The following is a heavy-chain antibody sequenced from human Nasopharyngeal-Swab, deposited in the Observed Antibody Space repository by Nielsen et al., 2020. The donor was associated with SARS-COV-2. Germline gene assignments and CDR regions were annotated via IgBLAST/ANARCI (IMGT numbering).Heavy chain of an antibody. Sequence: GESLKISCAASGFTFSSYAMNWARQAPGKGLEWVSYISTSGATIHYADSVRGRFTISRDNAKKSLYLQMNSLRAEDTAVYYCARASRGWSWGQGTLVTVSS. D-gene: IGHD6-19*01. CDR2: ISTSGATI. V-gene: IGHV3-48*03. CDR1: GFTFSSYA. CDR3: ARASRGWS. J-gene: IGHJ5*02.